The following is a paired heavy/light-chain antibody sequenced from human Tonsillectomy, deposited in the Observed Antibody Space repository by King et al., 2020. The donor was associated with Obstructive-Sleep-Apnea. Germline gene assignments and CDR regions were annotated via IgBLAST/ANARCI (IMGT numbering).Heavy chain of an antibody. CDR1: GFTFSSYA. CDR3: ARGTVLRYIDWTRLYYYDMDV. Sequence: QVQLVESGGGVVQPGRSLRLSCAASGFTFSSYAMHWVRQAPGKGLEWVAVISYDGSNKYYADSVKGRFTISRDNSKNTLYLQMNSLRAEDTAVYYCARGTVLRYIDWTRLYYYDMDVWGQGTTVTVSS. D-gene: IGHD3-9*01. CDR2: ISYDGSNK. J-gene: IGHJ6*02. V-gene: IGHV3-30*04.
Light chain of an antibody. CDR2: EVS. CDR3: MQGIHLPLT. CDR1: QSLLRSDGKTY. J-gene: IGKJ4*01. V-gene: IGKV2-29*02. Sequence: DIVMTQTPLSLSVTPGQPASISCKSSQSLLRSDGKTYLYWYLQKPGQSPQLLIFEVSSRFSGVPDRFSGSGSGTDFTLRISRVEAEDVGVYYCMQGIHLPLTFGGGTKVEIK.